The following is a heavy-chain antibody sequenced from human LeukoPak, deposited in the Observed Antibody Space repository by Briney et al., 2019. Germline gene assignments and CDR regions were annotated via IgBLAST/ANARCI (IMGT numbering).Heavy chain of an antibody. J-gene: IGHJ6*02. V-gene: IGHV1-2*02. CDR3: ARADSKYYYYGMDV. Sequence: ASVKVSCKASGYTFTGYYMHWVRQAPGQGLEWKGWINPNSGGTNYAQKFQGRVTMTRDTSISTAYMELSRLRSDDTAVYYCARADSKYYYYGMDVWGQGTTATVSS. D-gene: IGHD4-11*01. CDR1: GYTFTGYY. CDR2: INPNSGGT.